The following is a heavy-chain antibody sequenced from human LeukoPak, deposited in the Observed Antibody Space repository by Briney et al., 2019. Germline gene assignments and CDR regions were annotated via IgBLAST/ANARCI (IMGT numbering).Heavy chain of an antibody. V-gene: IGHV3-64*01. CDR1: GFTFSNYA. Sequence: PGGSLRLSCAASGFTFSNYAMHWVRQPPGKGLEDVSAISGNGGITYYANSVKVRFTISRDNSKNTLYLQMDSLRPEDMAVYYCARRGYTYGVDYWGQGTLVSVSS. J-gene: IGHJ4*02. D-gene: IGHD5-18*01. CDR3: ARRGYTYGVDY. CDR2: ISGNGGIT.